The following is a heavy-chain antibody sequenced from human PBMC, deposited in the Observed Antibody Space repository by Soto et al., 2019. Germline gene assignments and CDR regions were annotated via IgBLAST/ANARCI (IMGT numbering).Heavy chain of an antibody. J-gene: IGHJ6*02. CDR1: CGSFSGYY. CDR2: INHSGST. D-gene: IGHD1-26*01. Sequence: SDTLSLTCAVYCGSFSGYYWSWIRQPPGKGLEWIGEINHSGSTNYNPSLKSRVTISVDTSKNQFPLKLSSVTAADTAVYYCAKMRGGSYYFYYYGMDVWGQGTTVTVSS. CDR3: AKMRGGSYYFYYYGMDV. V-gene: IGHV4-34*01.